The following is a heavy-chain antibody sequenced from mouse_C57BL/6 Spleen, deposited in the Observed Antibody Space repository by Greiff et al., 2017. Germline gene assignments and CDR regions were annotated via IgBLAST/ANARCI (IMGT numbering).Heavy chain of an antibody. D-gene: IGHD2-3*01. CDR2: INPGGGGT. Sequence: VQLQQSGAELVRPGTSVKVSCTASGYAFTNYLIAWVKQRPGQGLEWIGVINPGGGGTNYPEKFKGKATMTADKTSSTAYMQLSHLTSEDSAVYFCARSVDGYYDYARDYGGQGTSVTVSS. CDR1: GYAFTNYL. J-gene: IGHJ4*01. V-gene: IGHV1-54*01. CDR3: ARSVDGYYDYARDY.